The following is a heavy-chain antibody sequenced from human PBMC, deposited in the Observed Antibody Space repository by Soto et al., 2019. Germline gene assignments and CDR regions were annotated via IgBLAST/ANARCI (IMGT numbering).Heavy chain of an antibody. CDR2: IYYSGRT. CDR1: GESISSSSYY. CDR3: ARQRTTVVTQAYFDH. V-gene: IGHV4-39*01. J-gene: IGHJ4*02. Sequence: SETLSLTXIVSGESISSSSYYWGWIRQPPGKGLEWIGSIYYSGRTYYNPSFKSRVTISIDTSKNQFSLKLSSVTATDTVVYYCARQRTTVVTQAYFDHWGQGALVTVSS. D-gene: IGHD2-21*02.